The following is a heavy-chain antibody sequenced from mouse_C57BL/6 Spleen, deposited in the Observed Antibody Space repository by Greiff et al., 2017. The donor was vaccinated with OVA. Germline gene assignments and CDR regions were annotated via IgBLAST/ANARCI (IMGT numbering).Heavy chain of an antibody. CDR1: GYTFTSYG. CDR3: AKRECTTVFYFDV. V-gene: IGHV1-81*01. D-gene: IGHD1-1*01. J-gene: IGHJ1*03. CDR2: IYPRSGNT. Sequence: VQLQQSGAELARPGASVKLSCQASGYTFTSYGISWVKQRTGQGLEWIGEIYPRSGNTYYNEKFKGKATLTADKSSSTAYLELRSLTSEDSAVYFCAKRECTTVFYFDVWGTGTTVTVSS.